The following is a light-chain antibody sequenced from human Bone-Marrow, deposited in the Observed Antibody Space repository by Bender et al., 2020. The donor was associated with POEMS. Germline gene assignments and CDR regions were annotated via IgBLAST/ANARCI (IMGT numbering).Light chain of an antibody. CDR2: TTS. CDR1: TGAVTSGHY. J-gene: IGLJ1*01. V-gene: IGLV7-43*01. Sequence: QAVVTQEPSLTVSPGGTVTLTCASSTGAVTSGHYANWFQQKPRQPPRPLIYTTSHRHSWSPARFSGSLLGGKAALTLSGAQAEDEADYYCSSFTFSTTYVFGTGTKVTVL. CDR3: SSFTFSTTYV.